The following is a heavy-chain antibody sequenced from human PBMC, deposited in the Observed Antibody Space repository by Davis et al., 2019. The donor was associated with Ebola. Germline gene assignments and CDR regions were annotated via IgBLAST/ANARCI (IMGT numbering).Heavy chain of an antibody. CDR1: GFTFSGSA. CDR2: IRSKANSYAT. CDR3: TGTVAGVDY. Sequence: GGSLRLSCAASGFTFSGSAMHWVRQASGKGLEWVGRIRSKANSYATAYAASVKGRFTISRDDSKNTAYLQMNSLKTEDTAVYDCTGTVAGVDYWGQGTLVTVSS. J-gene: IGHJ4*02. D-gene: IGHD6-19*01. V-gene: IGHV3-73*01.